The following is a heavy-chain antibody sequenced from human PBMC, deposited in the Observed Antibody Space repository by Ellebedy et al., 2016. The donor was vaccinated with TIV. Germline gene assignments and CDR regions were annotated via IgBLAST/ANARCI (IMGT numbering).Heavy chain of an antibody. J-gene: IGHJ4*02. CDR3: ARDRYTGEDFDY. D-gene: IGHD7-27*01. Sequence: ASVKVSXKASGYTFTSYYMHWVRQAPGQGLEWMGIINPSGGSTSYAQKFQGRVTMTRDTSTSTVYMELSSLRSEDTAVYYCARDRYTGEDFDYWGQGTLVSVSS. CDR2: INPSGGST. CDR1: GYTFTSYY. V-gene: IGHV1-46*01.